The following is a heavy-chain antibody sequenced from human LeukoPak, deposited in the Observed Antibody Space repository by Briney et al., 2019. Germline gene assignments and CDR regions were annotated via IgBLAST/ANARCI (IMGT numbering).Heavy chain of an antibody. CDR2: IYHSGST. V-gene: IGHV4-38-2*01. Sequence: SETLSLTCAVSGYSISSGYYWGWSRPPPGKGLEWIGSIYHSGSTYYNPSLKSRVTISVDTSKNQFSLKLSSVTAADTAVYYCARREGRSGYYFHPYFDYWGQGTLVTVSS. J-gene: IGHJ4*02. D-gene: IGHD3-22*01. CDR3: ARREGRSGYYFHPYFDY. CDR1: GYSISSGYY.